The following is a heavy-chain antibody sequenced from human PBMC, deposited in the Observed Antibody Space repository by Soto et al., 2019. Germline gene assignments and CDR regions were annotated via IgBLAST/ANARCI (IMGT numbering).Heavy chain of an antibody. Sequence: PGESLKISCAASRLTLSSYWMYWVRQAPGKGLVWVSRINSDESVTSYADSVKGRFTISRDNAKNMSYLQMNSLRVEDTAVYYCAREVSSPLHHYGMDVWGPGTTVTVSS. J-gene: IGHJ6*02. V-gene: IGHV3-74*01. CDR1: RLTLSSYW. CDR3: AREVSSPLHHYGMDV. D-gene: IGHD2-21*02. CDR2: INSDESVT.